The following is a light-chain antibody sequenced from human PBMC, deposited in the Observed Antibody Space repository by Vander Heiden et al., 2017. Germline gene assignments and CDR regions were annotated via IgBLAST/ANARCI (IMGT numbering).Light chain of an antibody. Sequence: HYVLTQPPSVSGAPGQRVTISCTGSSSNIGAGYEVHWYQQLPGTAPKLLIYGNSNRPSGVPDRFSGSNSGPSASLAIAGLQAEDEADYYCQSYDSSLSGSKVVFGGGTKLSVL. CDR2: GNS. J-gene: IGLJ2*01. V-gene: IGLV1-40*01. CDR3: QSYDSSLSGSKVV. CDR1: SSNIGAGYE.